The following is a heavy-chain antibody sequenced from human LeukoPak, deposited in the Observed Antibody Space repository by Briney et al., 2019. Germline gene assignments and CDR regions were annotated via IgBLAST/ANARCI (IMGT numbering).Heavy chain of an antibody. CDR1: GGSLSSHY. D-gene: IGHD3-10*01. Sequence: SETLSLTCTVSGGSLSSHYWSWIRQPPGKGLEWIGYIYYSGSTNYNPSLKSRVTISVDTSKNQFSLKLSSVTAADTAVYYCARSKVRGFDYWGQGTLVTVSS. J-gene: IGHJ4*02. V-gene: IGHV4-59*11. CDR3: ARSKVRGFDY. CDR2: IYYSGST.